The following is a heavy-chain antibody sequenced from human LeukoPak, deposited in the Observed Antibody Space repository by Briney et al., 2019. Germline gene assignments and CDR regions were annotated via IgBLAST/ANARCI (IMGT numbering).Heavy chain of an antibody. CDR2: IYTSGST. V-gene: IGHV4-61*02. CDR1: GGSISSSSYY. J-gene: IGHJ4*02. D-gene: IGHD3-22*01. Sequence: PSETLSLTCTVSGGSISSSSYYWSWIRQPAGKGLEWIGRIYTSGSTNYDPSLKSRVTMSVDTSKNQFSLKLSSVTAADTAVYYCARASRGYYYDSSGYPLYYFDYWGQGTLVTVSS. CDR3: ARASRGYYYDSSGYPLYYFDY.